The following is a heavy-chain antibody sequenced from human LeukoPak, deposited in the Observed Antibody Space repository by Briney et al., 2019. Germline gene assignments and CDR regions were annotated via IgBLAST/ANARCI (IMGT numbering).Heavy chain of an antibody. D-gene: IGHD6-19*01. CDR3: ARAPLTVAGIFYFDY. J-gene: IGHJ4*02. CDR2: IYYSGST. Sequence: SETLSLTCTVSGGSISSYYWSWIRQPPGKGLEWIGYIYYSGSTNYNPSLKSRVTISVDTSKNQFSLKLSSVTAADTAVYYCARAPLTVAGIFYFDYWGQGTLVTVSS. CDR1: GGSISSYY. V-gene: IGHV4-59*01.